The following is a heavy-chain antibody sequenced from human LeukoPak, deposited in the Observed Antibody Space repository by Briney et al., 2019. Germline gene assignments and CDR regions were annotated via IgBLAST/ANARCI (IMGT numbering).Heavy chain of an antibody. J-gene: IGHJ4*02. V-gene: IGHV3-21*01. CDR1: GFTFSSCG. Sequence: GGSLRLSCAASGFTFSSCGFNWVRQAPGKGLEWVSSIGPTGTDRYYADSVRGRFSISRDNAKNSMYLQMDSLRDEDTAVYYCATETIGRHYDYWGQGTLLTVSS. CDR2: IGPTGTDR. D-gene: IGHD1-14*01. CDR3: ATETIGRHYDY.